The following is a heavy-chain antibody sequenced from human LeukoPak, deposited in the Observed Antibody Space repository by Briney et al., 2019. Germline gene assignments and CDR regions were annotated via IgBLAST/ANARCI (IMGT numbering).Heavy chain of an antibody. Sequence: ASVKVSCKASGYTFTGYYMHWVRQAPGQGLEWMGWINHNSGGTNYAQKFQGRVTMTRDTSISTAYMELSRLRSDDTAVYYCASYCGGDCYSEDGMDVWGQGTTVTVSS. CDR2: INHNSGGT. D-gene: IGHD2-21*02. CDR1: GYTFTGYY. V-gene: IGHV1-2*02. CDR3: ASYCGGDCYSEDGMDV. J-gene: IGHJ6*02.